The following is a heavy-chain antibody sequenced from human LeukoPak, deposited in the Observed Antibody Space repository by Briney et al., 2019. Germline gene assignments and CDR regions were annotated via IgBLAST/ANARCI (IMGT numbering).Heavy chain of an antibody. D-gene: IGHD2-2*01. J-gene: IGHJ5*02. CDR2: INHSGST. Sequence: SETLSLTCAVYGGSFSGYYWSWIRQPPEKGLEWIGEINHSGSTNYNPSLKSRVTISVDTSKNQFSLKLSSVTAADTAVYYCARYKIVVVPAAMPGQNWFDPWGQGTLVTVSS. V-gene: IGHV4-34*01. CDR1: GGSFSGYY. CDR3: ARYKIVVVPAAMPGQNWFDP.